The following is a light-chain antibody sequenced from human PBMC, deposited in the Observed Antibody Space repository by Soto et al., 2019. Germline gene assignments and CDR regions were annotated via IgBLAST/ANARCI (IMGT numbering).Light chain of an antibody. CDR1: SSDVGAYNY. Sequence: QSALTQPASVSGSPGQSITISCTGTSSDVGAYNYVSWYQQQPGKAPKLMIYEVSNRPSGVSNSFSGSKSANTVSVTISGLLAGDEADYYCRLYTSSSTWLFGGGTKLTVL. CDR2: EVS. J-gene: IGLJ3*02. V-gene: IGLV2-14*03. CDR3: RLYTSSSTWL.